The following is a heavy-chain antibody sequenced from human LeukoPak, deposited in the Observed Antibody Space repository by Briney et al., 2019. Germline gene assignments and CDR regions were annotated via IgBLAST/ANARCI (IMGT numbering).Heavy chain of an antibody. V-gene: IGHV3-30*18. J-gene: IGHJ4*02. CDR1: GFTFSSYG. CDR2: ISYDGSNK. CDR3: AKDKPPGRYDSSGYPFDY. D-gene: IGHD3-22*01. Sequence: GGSLRLSCAASGFTFSSYGMHWVRQAPGKGLEWVAVISYDGSNKYYADSVKGRFTITRDNSKNTLYLQMNSLRAEDTAVYYCAKDKPPGRYDSSGYPFDYWGQGTLVTVSS.